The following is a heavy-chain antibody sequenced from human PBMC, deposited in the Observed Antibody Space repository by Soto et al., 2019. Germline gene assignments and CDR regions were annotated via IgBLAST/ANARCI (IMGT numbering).Heavy chain of an antibody. J-gene: IGHJ5*02. CDR1: GYTFTRYT. CDR2: INPDNGNT. CDR3: ARGHATGPPDP. Sequence: ASVKVSCKASGYTFTRYTMNWVRQAPGQRLEWMGWINPDNGNTKSSQKFQDRVIITRRTSASTAYMALSSLRSEDTAVYYCARGHATGPPDPRCQKTLLTLSS. V-gene: IGHV1-3*01.